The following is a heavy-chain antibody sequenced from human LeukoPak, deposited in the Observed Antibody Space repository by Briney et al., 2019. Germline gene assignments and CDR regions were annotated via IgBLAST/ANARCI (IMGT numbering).Heavy chain of an antibody. D-gene: IGHD3-22*01. J-gene: IGHJ4*02. CDR2: IIPIFGTA. CDR1: GGTFISYA. CDR3: GLAYYYDSSGYYLGY. Sequence: SVKVSCKASGGTFISYAISWVRQAPGQGLEWMGGIIPIFGTANYAQKFQGRVTITADESTSTAYMELSSLRSEDTAVYYCGLAYYYDSSGYYLGYWGQGTLVTVPS. V-gene: IGHV1-69*13.